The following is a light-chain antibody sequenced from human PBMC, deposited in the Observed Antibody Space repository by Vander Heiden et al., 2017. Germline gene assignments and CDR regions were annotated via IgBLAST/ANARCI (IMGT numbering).Light chain of an antibody. CDR1: SSNIGSNA. Sequence: QSVLTHPPSTSGTPGQRVTISCSGSSSNIGSNAVNWYQQLPGAAPRLLIYNNDQRPSGVPDRFSGSKSGTSASLSVSGLRSEDEADYYCAAWDDSLTGLVFGGGTKLTVL. CDR3: AAWDDSLTGLV. CDR2: NND. J-gene: IGLJ2*01. V-gene: IGLV1-44*01.